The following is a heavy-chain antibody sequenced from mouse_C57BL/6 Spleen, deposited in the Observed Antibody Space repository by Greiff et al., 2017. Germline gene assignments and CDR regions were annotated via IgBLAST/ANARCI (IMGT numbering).Heavy chain of an antibody. CDR3: ASYSDYGFAY. Sequence: EVKLVESGGGLVQPGGSLSLSCAASGFTFTDYYMSWVRQPPGKALEWLGFIRNKANGYTTEYSASVKGRFTISRDNPQSILYLQMNALRAEDSATYACASYSDYGFAYWGQGTLVTVSA. D-gene: IGHD2-13*01. CDR1: GFTFTDYY. V-gene: IGHV7-3*01. J-gene: IGHJ3*01. CDR2: IRNKANGYTT.